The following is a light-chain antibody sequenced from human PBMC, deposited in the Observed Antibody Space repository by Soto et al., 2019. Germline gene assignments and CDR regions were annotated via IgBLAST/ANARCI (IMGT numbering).Light chain of an antibody. CDR2: AAS. Sequence: DIQMTQSPSSLSASAGDRVTITCRASQSIRTYLNWYQQKPGKAPKLLMYAASSLQSGVPSRFSGSGSGTDFTLTISSLQPEDFATYYCQQSYSTTRTFGQGTKVEIK. CDR1: QSIRTY. V-gene: IGKV1-39*01. CDR3: QQSYSTTRT. J-gene: IGKJ1*01.